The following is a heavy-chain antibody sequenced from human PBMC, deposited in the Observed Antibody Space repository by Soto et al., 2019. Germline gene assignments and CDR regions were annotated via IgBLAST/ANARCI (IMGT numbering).Heavy chain of an antibody. Sequence: QVQLVQSGAEVKKPGASVKVSCKASGYTFTGYYMHWVRQAPGQGLEWMGWINPNSGGTNYEQKFQGRVTMTRDTSISTAYMELSRLRSDDTAVYYCAREAVGATTLDYYYGMDVWGQGTTVTVSS. CDR3: AREAVGATTLDYYYGMDV. D-gene: IGHD1-26*01. CDR1: GYTFTGYY. CDR2: INPNSGGT. J-gene: IGHJ6*02. V-gene: IGHV1-2*02.